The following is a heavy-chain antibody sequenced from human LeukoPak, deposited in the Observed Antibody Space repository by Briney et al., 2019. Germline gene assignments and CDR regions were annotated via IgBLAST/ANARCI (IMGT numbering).Heavy chain of an antibody. D-gene: IGHD6-19*01. CDR2: IYTSGST. J-gene: IGHJ6*03. V-gene: IGHV4-61*02. CDR1: GGSISIGSYY. CDR3: ARDWAVAGTSQGENPGYYYYMDV. Sequence: PSQTLSLTGTDSGGSISIGSYYWTWIRQPAVKELQWIGRIYTSGSTNYKPSLKSRVTIAVDTSKTQFSLKLSSVTAADTAVYCCARDWAVAGTSQGENPGYYYYMDVWGKGTTVTISS.